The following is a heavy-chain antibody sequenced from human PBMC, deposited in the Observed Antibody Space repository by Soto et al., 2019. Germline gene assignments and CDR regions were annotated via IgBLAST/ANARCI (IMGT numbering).Heavy chain of an antibody. CDR1: GFTFSSYW. Sequence: GGSLRLSCAASGFTFSSYWMSWVRQAPGKGLEWVANIKQDGSEKYYVDSVKGRFTISRDNAKNSLYLQMNSLRAEDTAVYYCARVRRAAAICNFDYWGQGTLVTVS. D-gene: IGHD6-13*01. J-gene: IGHJ4*02. CDR2: IKQDGSEK. V-gene: IGHV3-7*01. CDR3: ARVRRAAAICNFDY.